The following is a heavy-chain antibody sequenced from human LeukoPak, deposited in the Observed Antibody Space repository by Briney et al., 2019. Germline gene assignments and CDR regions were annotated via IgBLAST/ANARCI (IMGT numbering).Heavy chain of an antibody. CDR1: GFTFSSYG. CDR3: AKPISGGLAVSGDWFDP. D-gene: IGHD6-19*01. V-gene: IGHV3-30*18. Sequence: GRSLRLSCAASGFTFSSYGMHWVRQAPGKGLEWVAVISYDGSNKYYADSVKGRFTISRDNSKNTLYLQMNSLRAEDTAIYYCAKPISGGLAVSGDWFDPWGQGTLVTVSS. CDR2: ISYDGSNK. J-gene: IGHJ5*02.